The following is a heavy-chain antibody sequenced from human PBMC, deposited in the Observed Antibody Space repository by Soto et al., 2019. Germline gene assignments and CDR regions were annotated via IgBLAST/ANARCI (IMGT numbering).Heavy chain of an antibody. J-gene: IGHJ6*02. D-gene: IGHD2-21*02. V-gene: IGHV1-2*04. CDR2: INPNSGGT. CDR3: ARAGVVTASKNYGMDV. CDR1: GYTFTGYY. Sequence: ASVKVSCKASGYTFTGYYMHWVRQAPGQGLEWMGWINPNSGGTNYAQKFQGWVTMTRDTSISTAYMELSRLRSDDTAVYYCARAGVVTASKNYGMDVWGQGTSVTVSS.